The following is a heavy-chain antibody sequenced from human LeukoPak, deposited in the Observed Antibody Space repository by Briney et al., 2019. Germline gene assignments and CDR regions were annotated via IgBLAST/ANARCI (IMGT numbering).Heavy chain of an antibody. J-gene: IGHJ4*02. CDR2: INPNSGGT. V-gene: IGHV1-2*02. CDR1: GYTFTGYY. D-gene: IGHD3-16*01. CDR3: ARDSDLGGHPHAGY. Sequence: ASVKVSCKASGYTFTGYYMHLVRQAPGQGLEWMGWINPNSGGTNYAQKFQGRVTMTRDTSISTAYMELSRLRSDDTAVYYCARDSDLGGHPHAGYWGQGTLVTVSS.